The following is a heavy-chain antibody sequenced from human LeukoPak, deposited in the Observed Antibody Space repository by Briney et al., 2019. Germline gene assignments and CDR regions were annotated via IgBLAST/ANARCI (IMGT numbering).Heavy chain of an antibody. CDR2: IYSGGST. CDR1: GFTVSSYY. CDR3: ARTLDSGSYDTFDY. V-gene: IGHV3-66*01. J-gene: IGHJ4*02. D-gene: IGHD1-26*01. Sequence: GGSLRLSCAASGFTVSSYYMSWVRQAPGKGLEWVSVIYSGGSTYYADSVKGRFTISRDNSKNTLYLQMNSLRAEDTAVYYCARTLDSGSYDTFDYWGQGTLVTVSP.